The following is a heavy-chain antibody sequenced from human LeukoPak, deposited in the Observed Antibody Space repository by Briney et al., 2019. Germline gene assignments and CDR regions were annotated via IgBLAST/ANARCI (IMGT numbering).Heavy chain of an antibody. CDR3: ARSRPSAFPPYYFDY. CDR1: GFIFSSYA. J-gene: IGHJ4*02. CDR2: ISGSYSTYYA. Sequence: GGSLRLSCAASGFIFSSYAMSWVRQAPGKGLEWVSGISGSYSTYYAYYAGSVRGRFTISRDNSKNTVYLQLNSLTAEDTAVYYCARSRPSAFPPYYFDYWGQGTLVTVSS. V-gene: IGHV3-23*01.